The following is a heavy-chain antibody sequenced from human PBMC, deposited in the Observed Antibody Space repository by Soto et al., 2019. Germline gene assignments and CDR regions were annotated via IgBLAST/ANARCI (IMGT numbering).Heavy chain of an antibody. J-gene: IGHJ6*02. D-gene: IGHD3-3*01. Sequence: GASVKVSCKASGYTFTSYAMHWVRQAPGQRLEWMGWINAGNGNTKYSQKFQGRVTITRDTSASTAYMELSSLRSEDTAVYYCAREGGFLEWLRRYYYGMDVWGQGTTVTSP. CDR1: GYTFTSYA. CDR3: AREGGFLEWLRRYYYGMDV. V-gene: IGHV1-3*01. CDR2: INAGNGNT.